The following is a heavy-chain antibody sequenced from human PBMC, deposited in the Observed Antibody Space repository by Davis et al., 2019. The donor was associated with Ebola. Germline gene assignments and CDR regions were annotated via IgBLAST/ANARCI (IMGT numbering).Heavy chain of an antibody. CDR1: GFTFSSYA. Sequence: GESLKISCAASGFTFSSYAMSWVRQAPGKGLEWVSAISGSVGSTYYADSVKGRFTISRDNSKNTLYLQMNSLRAEDTAVYYCAKTSRGTTMIVETYYFDYWGQGTLVTVSS. CDR2: ISGSVGST. CDR3: AKTSRGTTMIVETYYFDY. J-gene: IGHJ4*02. D-gene: IGHD3-22*01. V-gene: IGHV3-23*01.